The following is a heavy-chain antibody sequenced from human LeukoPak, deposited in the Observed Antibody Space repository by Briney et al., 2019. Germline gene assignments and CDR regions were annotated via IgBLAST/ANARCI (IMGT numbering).Heavy chain of an antibody. CDR2: ISSSRSII. V-gene: IGHV3-48*01. Sequence: PGGSLRLSCAASGFTFSTYSMNWVRQARGKGLEWVSYISSSRSIIYYADSVKGRFTISRDNSKNTLYLQMNSLRAEDTAVYYCAKSQVRGEDYYYGMDVWGQGTTVTVSS. J-gene: IGHJ6*02. D-gene: IGHD3-10*01. CDR3: AKSQVRGEDYYYGMDV. CDR1: GFTFSTYS.